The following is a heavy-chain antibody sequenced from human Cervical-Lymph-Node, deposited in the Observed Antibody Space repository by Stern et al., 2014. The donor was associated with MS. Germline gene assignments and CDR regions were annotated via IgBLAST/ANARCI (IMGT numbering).Heavy chain of an antibody. Sequence: QLVQSGAEVKKPGASVKVSCKVSGYSLTAFSIHWVRQAPGKGLEWMGGFDPEDGEMIYAQKFQGRVSLTEDSSADTAYMELSSLRSDDTAAYYCAALGFGYYALEVWGQGTTVTVSS. D-gene: IGHD1-26*01. CDR3: AALGFGYYALEV. V-gene: IGHV1-24*01. CDR2: FDPEDGEM. J-gene: IGHJ6*02. CDR1: GYSLTAFS.